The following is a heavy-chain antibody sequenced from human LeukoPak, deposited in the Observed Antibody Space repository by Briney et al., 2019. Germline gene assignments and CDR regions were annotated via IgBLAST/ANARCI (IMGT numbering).Heavy chain of an antibody. V-gene: IGHV4-39*07. D-gene: IGHD3-16*01. CDR1: GGSISSGTYY. J-gene: IGHJ4*02. Sequence: SETLSLTCTVSGGSISSGTYYWGWIRQPPGKGLEWIGSIYQSGNAYYNQSLMSRVTISVDTSKDQFSLKVSSATAADTAVYYCARDLRGAYMDCFDYWGQGTLSTSPQ. CDR2: IYQSGNA. CDR3: ARDLRGAYMDCFDY.